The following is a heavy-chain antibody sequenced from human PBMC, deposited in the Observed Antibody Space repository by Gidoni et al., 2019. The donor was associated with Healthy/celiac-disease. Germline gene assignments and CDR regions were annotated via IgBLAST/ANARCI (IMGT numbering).Heavy chain of an antibody. J-gene: IGHJ3*02. CDR3: AKDSHTYYYDSSGAFDI. CDR1: GFTFSSYA. Sequence: EVQLLESGGGLVQPGGSLRLSWAASGFTFSSYAMSWVRQAPGKGLEWVSAISGSGGSTYYADSVKGRFTISRDNSKNTLYLQMNSLRAEDTAVYYCAKDSHTYYYDSSGAFDIWGQGTMVTVSS. V-gene: IGHV3-23*01. D-gene: IGHD3-22*01. CDR2: ISGSGGST.